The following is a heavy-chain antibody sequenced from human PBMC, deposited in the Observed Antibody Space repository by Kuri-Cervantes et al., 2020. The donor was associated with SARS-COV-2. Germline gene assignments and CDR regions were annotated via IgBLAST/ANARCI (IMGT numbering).Heavy chain of an antibody. CDR1: GGSFSGYY. J-gene: IGHJ6*02. Sequence: SQTLSLTCAVYGGSFSGYYWSWIRQPPGKGLEWIGEINHSGSTNYNPSLKSRVTISVDTSKNQFSLKLSSVTAEDTAVYYCARAAWGSAGTHYYYYGMDVWGQGTTVTVSS. D-gene: IGHD6-19*01. CDR2: INHSGST. CDR3: ARAAWGSAGTHYYYYGMDV. V-gene: IGHV4-34*01.